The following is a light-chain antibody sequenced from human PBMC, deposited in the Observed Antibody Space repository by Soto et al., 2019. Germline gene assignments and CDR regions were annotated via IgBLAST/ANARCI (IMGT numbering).Light chain of an antibody. V-gene: IGKV3-20*01. J-gene: IGKJ1*01. CDR3: HHYSVSPT. Sequence: EIVLTQSPGTLSLSPGERATLSCRSSQTVTNSYLAWYQQQPGQAPRLLIYDVSSRATGIPDRFSGSGSGTDFTLAISRLESEDFAVYYCHHYSVSPTFGQGTKVEIK. CDR2: DVS. CDR1: QTVTNSY.